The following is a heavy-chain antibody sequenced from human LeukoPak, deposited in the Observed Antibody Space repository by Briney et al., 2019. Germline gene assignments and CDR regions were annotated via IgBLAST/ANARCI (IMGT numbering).Heavy chain of an antibody. Sequence: SGGSLRLSCAASGFTFSIYWMYWVRQAPGKGLVWVSRIDSDGRTTDYADSLRGRFIISRDNSKNTLYLQINSLKADDTAIYYCVVASDALDLWGQGTTVTVSS. CDR2: IDSDGRTT. CDR1: GFTFSIYW. J-gene: IGHJ3*01. D-gene: IGHD5-12*01. CDR3: VVASDALDL. V-gene: IGHV3-74*01.